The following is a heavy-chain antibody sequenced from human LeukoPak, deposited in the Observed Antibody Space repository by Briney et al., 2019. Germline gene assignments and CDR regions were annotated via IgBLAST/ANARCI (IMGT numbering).Heavy chain of an antibody. CDR2: IIPTFGTA. V-gene: IGHV1-69*05. Sequence: SVKVSCKASGGTFSSYAISWVRQAPGQGLEWMGRIIPTFGTANYAQKFQGRVTITTDESTSTAYMELSSLRSDDTAVYYCARISFELRAPSFDPWGQGALVTVSS. CDR3: ARISFELRAPSFDP. D-gene: IGHD1-26*01. J-gene: IGHJ5*02. CDR1: GGTFSSYA.